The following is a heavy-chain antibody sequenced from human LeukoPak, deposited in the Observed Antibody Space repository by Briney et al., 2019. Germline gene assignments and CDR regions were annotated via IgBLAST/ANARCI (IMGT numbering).Heavy chain of an antibody. V-gene: IGHV1-8*01. D-gene: IGHD6-19*01. J-gene: IGHJ4*02. Sequence: ASVTVSCKASGYTFTSYDINWVRQATGQGLEWMGWMNPNSGNTGSAQKFQGRPTMTRNTSISTAYMELSSLRSEDTAVYYCARRSQAGGTGIGYWGQGTLVTVSS. CDR1: GYTFTSYD. CDR3: ARRSQAGGTGIGY. CDR2: MNPNSGNT.